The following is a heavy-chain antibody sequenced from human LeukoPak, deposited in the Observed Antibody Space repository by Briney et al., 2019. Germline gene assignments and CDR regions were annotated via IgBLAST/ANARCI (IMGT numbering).Heavy chain of an antibody. Sequence: GESLKISCKGSGFDFTVHWIAWVRQMPGKGLEWMGIIYPGDSDTRYSPSFQGQVTISADKSISTAYLQWSSLKASDTAMYYCARLNSGNDSTDAFDIWGQGTMVTVSS. CDR1: GFDFTVHW. V-gene: IGHV5-51*01. CDR2: IYPGDSDT. D-gene: IGHD5-12*01. J-gene: IGHJ3*02. CDR3: ARLNSGNDSTDAFDI.